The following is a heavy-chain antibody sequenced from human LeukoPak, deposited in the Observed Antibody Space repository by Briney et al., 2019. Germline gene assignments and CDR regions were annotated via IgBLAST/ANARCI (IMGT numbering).Heavy chain of an antibody. CDR2: INPSGGST. V-gene: IGHV1-46*01. CDR3: ARDLVPAAIDQTFDY. D-gene: IGHD2-2*01. Sequence: SSVKVSCKASGYTFTSYYMHWVRQAPGHGLEWRGIINPSGGSTSYAQKFQGRVTMTRDTSTSTVYMELSSLRSEDTAVYYCARDLVPAAIDQTFDYWGQGTLVTVSS. CDR1: GYTFTSYY. J-gene: IGHJ4*02.